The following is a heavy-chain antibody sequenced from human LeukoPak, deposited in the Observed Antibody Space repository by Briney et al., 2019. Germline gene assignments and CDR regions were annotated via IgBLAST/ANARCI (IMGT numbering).Heavy chain of an antibody. Sequence: PSETLSLTCTVSGGSISSGDYYWSWIRQPPGKGLEWIGYIYYSRSTYYNPSLKSRVTISVDTSKNQFSLKLSSVTAADTAVYYCARVTVAGTWTFDYWGQGTLVTVSS. D-gene: IGHD6-19*01. CDR3: ARVTVAGTWTFDY. V-gene: IGHV4-30-4*01. CDR1: GGSISSGDYY. J-gene: IGHJ4*02. CDR2: IYYSRST.